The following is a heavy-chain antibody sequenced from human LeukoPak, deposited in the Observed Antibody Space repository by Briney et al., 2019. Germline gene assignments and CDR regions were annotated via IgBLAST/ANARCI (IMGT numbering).Heavy chain of an antibody. D-gene: IGHD6-6*01. CDR2: ISPTGSTT. CDR3: ARGPNSNWSGLDF. J-gene: IGHJ4*02. Sequence: GGSLRLSCTASGFSFSGHWMHWARQLPGKGLVWVSRISPTGSTTSYADSVKGRFTVSRGNAKNTLYLQVNNLRAEDTAVYYCARGPNSNWSGLDFWGQGTLLTVSS. CDR1: GFSFSGHW. V-gene: IGHV3-74*01.